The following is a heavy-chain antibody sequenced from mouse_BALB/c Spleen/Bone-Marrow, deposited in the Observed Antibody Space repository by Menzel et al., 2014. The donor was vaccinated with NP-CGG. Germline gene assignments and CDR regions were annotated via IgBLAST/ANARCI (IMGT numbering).Heavy chain of an antibody. V-gene: IGHV1-53*01. CDR3: TRQGTGTFAY. CDR1: GSTFTSYY. CDR2: INPSNGGT. D-gene: IGHD4-1*01. Sequence: QVQLQQPGTELVKPGASVKLSCKASGSTFTSYYIYWVKQRPGQGLEWIGEINPSNGGTNFNEKFKSKATLTVDKSSSTAYMQLSSLTSEDSAVYYCTRQGTGTFAYWGQGTLVTVSA. J-gene: IGHJ3*01.